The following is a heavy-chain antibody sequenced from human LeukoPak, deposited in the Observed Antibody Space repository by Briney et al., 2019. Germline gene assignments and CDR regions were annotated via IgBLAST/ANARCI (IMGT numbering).Heavy chain of an antibody. CDR3: ARAPFYYDSSGYPYFDG. Sequence: GGSLRLSCAASEFTISTNYMSGVRQAPGKGLEWVSVMYTGGSTYYADSVKGRFTISRDNSKNTLYLQMNSLRAEDTALYYCARAPFYYDSSGYPYFDGWGQGTLVTVSS. CDR1: EFTISTNY. J-gene: IGHJ4*02. V-gene: IGHV3-53*01. D-gene: IGHD3-22*01. CDR2: MYTGGST.